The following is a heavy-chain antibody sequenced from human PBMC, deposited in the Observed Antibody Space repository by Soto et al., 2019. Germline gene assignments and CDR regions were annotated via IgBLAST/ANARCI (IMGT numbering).Heavy chain of an antibody. J-gene: IGHJ4*02. CDR3: AKGEGYSRPGTPS. Sequence: QVQVVESGGGVVQPGRSLRLSCAASGFTFRNYAIHWVRQAPGKGLEWVAVISYDGRNEYYADSVRGRFTISRDNSKNTLFLQMNSVRAEDTAVYYCAKGEGYSRPGTPSWGQGTLFTVSS. V-gene: IGHV3-30*04. D-gene: IGHD1-26*01. CDR1: GFTFRNYA. CDR2: ISYDGRNE.